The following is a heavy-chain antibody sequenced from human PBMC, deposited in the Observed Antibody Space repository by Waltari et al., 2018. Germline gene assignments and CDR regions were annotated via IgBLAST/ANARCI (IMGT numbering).Heavy chain of an antibody. CDR3: ARVRNYDFWSRNGWFDP. D-gene: IGHD3-3*01. CDR2: IIHILRTA. J-gene: IGHJ5*02. CDR1: GGTFSSYA. Sequence: QVQPVQSGAEVKKPGSSVKVSCKASGGTFSSYAISWVRQAPGQGLEWLGAIIHILRTANSAHRFQGGGTITTDESTSTAYMELSSLRSEDTAVYYCARVRNYDFWSRNGWFDPWGQGTLVTVSS. V-gene: IGHV1-69*05.